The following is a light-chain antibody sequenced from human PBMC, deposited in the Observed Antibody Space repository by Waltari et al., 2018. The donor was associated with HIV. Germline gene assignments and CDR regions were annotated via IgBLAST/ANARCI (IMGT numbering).Light chain of an antibody. Sequence: QSALTQPASVSGSPGQSITISCTGTSSDVGGYNYVSWYQQHPGKAPQLVIYDVSERPSGVSNRFSGSKSGHTASLTISVLQAEDEADYNCCSYAGSSTLLFGGGTKVTVL. CDR2: DVS. CDR1: SSDVGGYNY. J-gene: IGLJ2*01. V-gene: IGLV2-23*01. CDR3: CSYAGSSTLL.